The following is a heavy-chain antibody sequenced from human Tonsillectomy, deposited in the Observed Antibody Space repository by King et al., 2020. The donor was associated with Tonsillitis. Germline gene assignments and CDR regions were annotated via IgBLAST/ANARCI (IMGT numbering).Heavy chain of an antibody. J-gene: IGHJ3*02. CDR3: AKHSEGNHDVFDI. Sequence: VQLQESGPGLVKSSETLSLTCTVSGGSISSYYWSWIRQPPGKGLAWIGYIHYSGSTNYNPSLKSRVTISVDTSKNQFSLKLSSVTAADTAVYYCAKHSEGNHDVFDIWGQGTVVTVS. CDR2: IHYSGST. V-gene: IGHV4-59*08. D-gene: IGHD4-23*01. CDR1: GGSISSYY.